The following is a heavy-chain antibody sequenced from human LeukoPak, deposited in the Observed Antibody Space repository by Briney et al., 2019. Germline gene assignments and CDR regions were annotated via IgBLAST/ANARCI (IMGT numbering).Heavy chain of an antibody. CDR2: IYHSGST. D-gene: IGHD5-12*01. Sequence: SETLSLTCAVSGGSISSGGYSWSWIRQPPGKGLEWIGYIYHSGSTYYNPSLKSRVTISVDRSKDQFSLKLSSVTAADPAVYYCARLVGTNHNAVDYWGQGTLVTVSS. J-gene: IGHJ4*02. CDR3: ARLVGTNHNAVDY. CDR1: GGSISSGGYS. V-gene: IGHV4-30-2*01.